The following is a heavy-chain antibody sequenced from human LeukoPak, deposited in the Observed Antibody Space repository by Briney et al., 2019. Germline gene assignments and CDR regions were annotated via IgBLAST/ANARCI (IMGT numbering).Heavy chain of an antibody. CDR3: AKGPVFVADWRVEGDLPTY. D-gene: IGHD3-9*01. CDR1: GFTFSSYA. V-gene: IGHV3-23*01. J-gene: IGHJ4*02. Sequence: GGSLRLSCAASGFTFSSYAMSWVRQAPGKGLEWVSAISGSGGSTYYADSVKGRFTISRDNSKNTLYLQMNSLRAEDTAVYYCAKGPVFVADWRVEGDLPTYWGQGTLVTVSS. CDR2: ISGSGGST.